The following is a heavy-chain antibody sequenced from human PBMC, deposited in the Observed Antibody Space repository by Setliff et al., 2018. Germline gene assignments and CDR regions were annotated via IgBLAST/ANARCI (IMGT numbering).Heavy chain of an antibody. CDR2: INAGNGNT. CDR3: AREAVDYYDSSGYVPFDY. CDR1: GYTFTSYA. Sequence: ASVKVSCKASGYTFTSYAMHWVRQAPGQRLEWMGWINAGNGNTKYSQEFQGRVTITRDTSASTAYMELSSLRSEDMAVYYCAREAVDYYDSSGYVPFDYWGQGTLVTVSS. D-gene: IGHD3-22*01. V-gene: IGHV1-3*03. J-gene: IGHJ4*02.